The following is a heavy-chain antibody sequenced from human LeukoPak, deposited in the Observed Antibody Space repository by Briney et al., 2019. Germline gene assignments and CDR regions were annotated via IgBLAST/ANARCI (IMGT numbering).Heavy chain of an antibody. D-gene: IGHD6-6*01. Sequence: GESLKISCKGSGYSFTSYWIGWVRQMPGKGLEWMGIIYPGDSDTRYSPSFQGQVTISADKSISTAYLQWSSLKASDTAMYYCARSGVAARPGYYYGMDVWGQGTTVTVSS. CDR1: GYSFTSYW. V-gene: IGHV5-51*01. CDR3: ARSGVAARPGYYYGMDV. J-gene: IGHJ6*02. CDR2: IYPGDSDT.